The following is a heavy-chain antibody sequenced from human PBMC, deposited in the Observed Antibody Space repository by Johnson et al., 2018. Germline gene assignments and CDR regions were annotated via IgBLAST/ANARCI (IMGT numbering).Heavy chain of an antibody. Sequence: EVQLVESGGGLVQPGGSLRLSCAASGFTFSSYWMSWVRQAPGKGLEWVANIKQDGSEKYYVDSVKGRFTISRDNAKNSLYLQMNSLRAEDTAVYYCARVGDYVWGSYPGGMDVWGQGTTVTVSS. CDR3: ARVGDYVWGSYPGGMDV. CDR1: GFTFSSYW. D-gene: IGHD3-16*02. J-gene: IGHJ6*02. CDR2: IKQDGSEK. V-gene: IGHV3-7*04.